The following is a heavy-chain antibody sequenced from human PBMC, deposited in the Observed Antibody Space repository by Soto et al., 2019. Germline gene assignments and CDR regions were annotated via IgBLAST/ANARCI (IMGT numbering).Heavy chain of an antibody. Sequence: EVQLVESGGGLVQPGESLRLSCAASGFTFDYYWMHWVRQAPGKGLVWVSRVHSDGTTTTYADSVKGRFTISRDNARNTVSLLMGSLRAEDTAIYYCSRGDRGGFDLWGHGTVVTVSS. J-gene: IGHJ3*01. CDR1: GFTFDYYW. CDR3: SRGDRGGFDL. CDR2: VHSDGTTT. V-gene: IGHV3-74*01. D-gene: IGHD3-10*01.